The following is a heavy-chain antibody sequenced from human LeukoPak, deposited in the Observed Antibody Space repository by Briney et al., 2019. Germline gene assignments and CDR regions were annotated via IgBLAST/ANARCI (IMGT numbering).Heavy chain of an antibody. V-gene: IGHV3-48*02. CDR1: GFTFRSYA. D-gene: IGHD3-3*01. CDR2: ISSSSTI. Sequence: GGSLRLSCEASGFTFRSYAMSWVRQAPGKGLEWVSYISSSSTIYYADSVKGRFTISRDNAKNSLYLQMNSLRDEDTAVYYCARDISWRFDPWGQGTLVTVSS. CDR3: ARDISWRFDP. J-gene: IGHJ5*02.